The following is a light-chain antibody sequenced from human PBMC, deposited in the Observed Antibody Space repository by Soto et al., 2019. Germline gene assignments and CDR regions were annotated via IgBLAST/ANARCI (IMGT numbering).Light chain of an antibody. CDR3: CSYAGTHTFFI. CDR2: DVT. Sequence: QSVLTQPHSVSGSPGQSVTISCTGTSNDIGGYNSVSWYQRHPGKAPKLIIYDVTNRPSGVPDRFSGSKSGDTASLTISGLQSEDEAEYYCCSYAGTHTFFIFGAGTKLTVL. CDR1: SNDIGGYNS. V-gene: IGLV2-11*01. J-gene: IGLJ2*01.